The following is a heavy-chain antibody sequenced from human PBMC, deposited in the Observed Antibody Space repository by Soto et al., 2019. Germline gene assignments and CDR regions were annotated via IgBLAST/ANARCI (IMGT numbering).Heavy chain of an antibody. Sequence: SETLSLTCTVSGGSINTYYWSWIRQSPGKGLEWIGYVDYSGNSDSSPSLKSRVTISIDTSKKQVSLKLNSVTAADTAVYYCARNWLSLDGRFHFDSWGQGIQVTVSS. J-gene: IGHJ4*02. CDR3: ARNWLSLDGRFHFDS. CDR1: GGSINTYY. D-gene: IGHD3-22*01. V-gene: IGHV4-59*01. CDR2: VDYSGNS.